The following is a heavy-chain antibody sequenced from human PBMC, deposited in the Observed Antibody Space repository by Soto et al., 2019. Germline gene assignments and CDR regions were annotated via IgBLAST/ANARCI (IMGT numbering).Heavy chain of an antibody. J-gene: IGHJ4*02. CDR3: ARPRGYSYGFDY. V-gene: IGHV1-18*01. Sequence: QVQLVQSGAEVKKPGASVKVSCKASGYTFTSYGISWVRQAPGQGLEWMGWISAYNGNTTYAQKLQGRVTMTTDTATSTAYRELRSRRSDDTAVYYCARPRGYSYGFDYWGQGTLVTVSS. D-gene: IGHD5-18*01. CDR1: GYTFTSYG. CDR2: ISAYNGNT.